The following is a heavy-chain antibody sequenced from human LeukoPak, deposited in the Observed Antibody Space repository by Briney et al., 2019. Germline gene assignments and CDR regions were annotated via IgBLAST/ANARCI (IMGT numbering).Heavy chain of an antibody. CDR3: ARICSSTSCSLSFDY. V-gene: IGHV4-38-2*02. CDR2: IYTSGST. J-gene: IGHJ4*02. CDR1: GYSISSGYY. Sequence: SETLSLTCTVSGYSISSGYYWGWIRQPPGKGLEWIGRIYTSGSTNYNPSLKSRVTISVDTSKNQFSLKLSSVTAADTAVYYCARICSSTSCSLSFDYWGQGTLVTVSS. D-gene: IGHD2-2*01.